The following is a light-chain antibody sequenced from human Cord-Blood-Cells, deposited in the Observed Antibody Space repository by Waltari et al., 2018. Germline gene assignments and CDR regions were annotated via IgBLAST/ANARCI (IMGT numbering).Light chain of an antibody. CDR1: TSDVGSYNL. CDR2: EGS. Sequence: QSVLPRPPSVSGSPGRSITIPCTGTTSDVGSYNLVSWYQQHPGKAPKLMIYEGSKRPSGVSNRFSGSKSGNTASLTISGLQAEDEADYYCCSYAGSSTWVFGGGTKLTVL. CDR3: CSYAGSSTWV. J-gene: IGLJ3*02. V-gene: IGLV2-23*01.